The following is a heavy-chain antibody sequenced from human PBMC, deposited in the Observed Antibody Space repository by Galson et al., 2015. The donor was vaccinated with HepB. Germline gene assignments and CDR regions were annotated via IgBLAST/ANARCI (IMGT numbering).Heavy chain of an antibody. V-gene: IGHV4-31*03. D-gene: IGHD5-18*01. CDR2: IIYSGNT. CDR1: GDSINNGAFS. Sequence: TLSLTCSVSGDSINNGAFSWSWIRQDPGKALEWIGNIIYSGNTYYNPSLESRVKMSIDTSKNQFYLKLTSVTAADAAVYYCARERISYGSIGLDYWGQGILVTVSS. CDR3: ARERISYGSIGLDY. J-gene: IGHJ4*02.